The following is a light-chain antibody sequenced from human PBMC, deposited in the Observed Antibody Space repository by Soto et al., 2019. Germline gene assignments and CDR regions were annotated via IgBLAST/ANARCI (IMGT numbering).Light chain of an antibody. J-gene: IGLJ2*01. CDR2: DVT. CDR1: SNDVAGYNY. V-gene: IGLV2-14*03. Sequence: QSALTQPVSVSGSPGQSITISCTGTSNDVAGYNYVSWNQHHPGKAPKLMIYDVTNRPSGISNRFSGSKSGNTAFLSISGLQAEDEADYYCSSYTNISPHVVFGGGTKLTVL. CDR3: SSYTNISPHVV.